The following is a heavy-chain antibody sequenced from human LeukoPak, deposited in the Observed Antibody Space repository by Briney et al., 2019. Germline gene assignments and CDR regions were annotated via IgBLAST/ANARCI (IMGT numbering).Heavy chain of an antibody. Sequence: GGSLRLSCAASGFTVSSNYMSWVRQAPGKGLEWVSLIYSDGRTYYADSVKGRFTISRDNSKNTLYLQMNSLSAEDTAVYYCAMSHGYNNKYYFDSWGQGTLVTVSS. CDR1: GFTVSSNY. D-gene: IGHD5-24*01. J-gene: IGHJ4*02. CDR3: AMSHGYNNKYYFDS. V-gene: IGHV3-53*01. CDR2: IYSDGRT.